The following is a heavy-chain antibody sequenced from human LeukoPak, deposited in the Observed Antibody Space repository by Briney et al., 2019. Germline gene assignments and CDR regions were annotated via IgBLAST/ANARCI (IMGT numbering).Heavy chain of an antibody. D-gene: IGHD3-3*01. Sequence: TSVKVSCKASGGTFSNYAISWVRQAPGQGLEWMGGIITNYGTTNYAQKYQGRVTITADESTTTVYMELSSLRSEDTAVYYCARPRTYYDFWRGYPPFDYWGQGTLVTVSS. V-gene: IGHV1-69*13. CDR1: GGTFSNYA. J-gene: IGHJ4*02. CDR3: ARPRTYYDFWRGYPPFDY. CDR2: IITNYGTT.